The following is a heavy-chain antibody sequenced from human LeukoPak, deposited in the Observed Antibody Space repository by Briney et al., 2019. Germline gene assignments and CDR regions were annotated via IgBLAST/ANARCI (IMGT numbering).Heavy chain of an antibody. CDR2: TYFRSKWYS. J-gene: IGHJ4*02. Sequence: SQTLSLTCAISGDSVSSNSAAWDWIRQSPSRGLEWLGRTYFRSKWYSDYAVSVKSRMTINPDTSKNQFSLQLNSVTPEDTAVYYCAKSYSSGWDFESWGQGTLVTVSS. CDR1: GDSVSSNSAA. D-gene: IGHD6-19*01. V-gene: IGHV6-1*01. CDR3: AKSYSSGWDFES.